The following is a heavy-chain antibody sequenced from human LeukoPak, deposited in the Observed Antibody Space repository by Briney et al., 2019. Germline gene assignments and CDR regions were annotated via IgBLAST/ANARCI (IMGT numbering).Heavy chain of an antibody. Sequence: SETLSLTCTVSGGSISSSSYYWGWIRQPPGNGLEWIGYIYNSGSTDFNPSLKSRITMSVDTSKNQFSLKLSSVTAADTAVYYCARHSGYTISYWGQGTLVTVSS. CDR2: IYNSGST. CDR1: GGSISSSSYY. D-gene: IGHD3-22*01. V-gene: IGHV4-61*05. CDR3: ARHSGYTISY. J-gene: IGHJ4*02.